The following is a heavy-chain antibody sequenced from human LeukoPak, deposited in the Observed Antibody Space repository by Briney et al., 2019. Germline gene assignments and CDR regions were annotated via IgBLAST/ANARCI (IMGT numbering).Heavy chain of an antibody. CDR3: ARDGTSTDDY. Sequence: GASVKVSCKTSGYTFSNFGINWVRQAPGQGLEWMGWISGNNDNPNYGQKFQGRFTVTTDSSTSTAYMELRNLRFDDTAVYYFARDGTSTDDYWGQGTLATVSS. CDR1: GYTFSNFG. V-gene: IGHV1-18*01. D-gene: IGHD2-2*01. J-gene: IGHJ4*02. CDR2: ISGNNDNP.